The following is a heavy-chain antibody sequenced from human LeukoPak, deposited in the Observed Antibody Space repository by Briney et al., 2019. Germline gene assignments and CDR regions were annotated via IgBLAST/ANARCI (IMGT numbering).Heavy chain of an antibody. CDR2: INPNSGGT. CDR3: ARISIAVAGTFDY. J-gene: IGHJ4*02. D-gene: IGHD6-19*01. V-gene: IGHV1-2*02. Sequence: ASVKVSCKASGYTFTGYYMHWVRQAPGQGLEWMGWINPNSGGTNYAQKFQGRVTMTRDTSISTAYMGLSRLRSDDTAVYYCARISIAVAGTFDYWGQGTLVTVSS. CDR1: GYTFTGYY.